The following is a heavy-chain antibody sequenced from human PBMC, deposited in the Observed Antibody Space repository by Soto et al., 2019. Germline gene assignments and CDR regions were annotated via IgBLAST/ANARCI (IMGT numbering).Heavy chain of an antibody. D-gene: IGHD3-22*01. V-gene: IGHV3-48*02. CDR3: ARTYYYDSSGINWFDP. CDR2: ISSSSSTI. J-gene: IGHJ5*02. CDR1: GFTFSSYS. Sequence: PGGSLRLSCAASGFTFSSYSMNWVRQAPGKGLEWVSYISSSSSTIYYADSVKGRFTISRDNAKNSLYLQMNSLRDEDTAVYYCARTYYYDSSGINWFDPWGQGTLVTVSS.